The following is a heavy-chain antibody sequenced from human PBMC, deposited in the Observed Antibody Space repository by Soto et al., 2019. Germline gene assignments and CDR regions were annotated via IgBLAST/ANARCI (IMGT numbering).Heavy chain of an antibody. D-gene: IGHD4-17*01. CDR3: AKAPGRDYGSRRLGY. CDR2: ISYDGSNK. CDR1: GFTFSSYG. V-gene: IGHV3-30*18. J-gene: IGHJ4*02. Sequence: QVQLVESGGGVVQPGRSLRLSCAASGFTFSSYGMHWVRQAPGKGLEWVAVISYDGSNKYYADSVKGRFTISRDNSKNTLFLQMNSLRAEDTAVYFCAKAPGRDYGSRRLGYWGQGTLVTVSS.